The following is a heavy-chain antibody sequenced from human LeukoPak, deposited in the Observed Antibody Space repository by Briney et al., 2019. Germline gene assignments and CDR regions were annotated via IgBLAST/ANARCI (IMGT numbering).Heavy chain of an antibody. Sequence: SETLSLTCTVSGGSISSYYWSWIRQPPGKGLEWIGYIYYSGSTNYNPSLKSRVTISVDRSKNQFSLKLSSVTAADTAVYYCARVPVTTVGFDYWGQGTLVTVSS. D-gene: IGHD4-11*01. J-gene: IGHJ4*02. CDR1: GGSISSYY. CDR2: IYYSGST. V-gene: IGHV4-59*12. CDR3: ARVPVTTVGFDY.